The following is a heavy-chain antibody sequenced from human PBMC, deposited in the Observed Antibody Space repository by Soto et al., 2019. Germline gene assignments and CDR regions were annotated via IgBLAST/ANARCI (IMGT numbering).Heavy chain of an antibody. D-gene: IGHD2-2*02. CDR2: INHSGST. V-gene: IGHV4-34*01. CDR3: ASRRGLCSSTSCYRYYYGMDV. CDR1: GGSFSGYY. J-gene: IGHJ6*02. Sequence: SETLSLTCAVYGGSFSGYYWNWIRQPPGKGLEWIGEINHSGSTNYNPSLKSRVTISVDTSKNQFSLKLSSVTAADTAVYYCASRRGLCSSTSCYRYYYGMDVWGQGTTVTVSS.